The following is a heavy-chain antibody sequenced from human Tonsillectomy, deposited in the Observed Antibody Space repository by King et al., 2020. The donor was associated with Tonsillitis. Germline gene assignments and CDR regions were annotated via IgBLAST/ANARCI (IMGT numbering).Heavy chain of an antibody. D-gene: IGHD6-19*01. V-gene: IGHV4-61*02. CDR2: IYTSVST. J-gene: IGHJ4*02. CDR1: GGSISSGSYY. CDR3: ARSYSSGWYLRYFDY. Sequence: VQLQESGPGLVKPSQTLSLTCTVSGGSISSGSYYWSWIRQPAGKGLEWIGRIYTSVSTNYNPSLKSRVTISVDTSKNQFSLKLSSVTAADTAVYYCARSYSSGWYLRYFDYWGQGTLVTVSS.